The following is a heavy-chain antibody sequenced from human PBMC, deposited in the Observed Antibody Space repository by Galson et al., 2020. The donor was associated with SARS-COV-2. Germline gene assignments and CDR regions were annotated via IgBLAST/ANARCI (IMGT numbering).Heavy chain of an antibody. J-gene: IGHJ5*02. D-gene: IGHD6-13*01. CDR1: VGSFSGYY. V-gene: IGHV4-34*01. CDR3: ARGGYRCSWYGTHNWFDP. CDR2: INHSGST. Sequence: SETLSLTCAVYVGSFSGYYWSWIRQPPGKGLEWIGEINHSGSTNYNPSLKSRVTISVDTSKNQFSLKLSSVTAADTAVYYCARGGYRCSWYGTHNWFDPWGQGTLVTVSS.